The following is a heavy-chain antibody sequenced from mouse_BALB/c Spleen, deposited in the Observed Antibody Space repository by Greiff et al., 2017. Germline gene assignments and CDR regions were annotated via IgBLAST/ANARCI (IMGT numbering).Heavy chain of an antibody. CDR1: GYTFTSYW. CDR3: TRRGAGYYAMDY. Sequence: VQLQQPGAELVKPGASVKMSCKASGYTFTSYWMHWVKQRPGQGLEWIGVIDPSDSYTSYNQKFKGKATLTVDTSSSTAYMQLSSLTSEDSAVYYCTRRGAGYYAMDYWGQGTSVTVSS. CDR2: IDPSDSYT. V-gene: IGHV1S127*01. J-gene: IGHJ4*01.